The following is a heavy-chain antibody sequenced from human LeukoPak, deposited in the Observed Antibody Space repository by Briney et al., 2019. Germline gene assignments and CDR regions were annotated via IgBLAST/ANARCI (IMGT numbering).Heavy chain of an antibody. CDR3: AREVTAKRDYGGFDY. D-gene: IGHD4-17*01. CDR2: IYYSGST. J-gene: IGHJ4*02. CDR1: GDSISSGDYY. V-gene: IGHV4-61*10. Sequence: SETLSLTCTVSGDSISSGDYYWSWIRQPAGKGLEWIGYIYYSGSTNYNPSLKSRVTISVDTSKNQFSLKLSSVTAADTAVYYCAREVTAKRDYGGFDYWGQGTLVTVSS.